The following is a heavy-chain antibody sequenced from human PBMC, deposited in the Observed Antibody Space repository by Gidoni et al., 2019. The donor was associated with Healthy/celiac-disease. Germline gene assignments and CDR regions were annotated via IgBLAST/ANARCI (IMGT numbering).Heavy chain of an antibody. CDR1: GFTFGDYA. D-gene: IGHD3-9*01. Sequence: EVQLVESGGGLVQPGRSLRLSCTASGFTFGDYAMSWVRQAPGKGLEWVGFIRSKAYGGTTEYAASVKGRFTISRDDSKSIAYLQMNSLETEDTAVYYCTRENPYYDILTGYAVYYYYGMDVWGQGTTVTVSS. CDR3: TRENPYYDILTGYAVYYYYGMDV. J-gene: IGHJ6*02. V-gene: IGHV3-49*04. CDR2: IRSKAYGGTT.